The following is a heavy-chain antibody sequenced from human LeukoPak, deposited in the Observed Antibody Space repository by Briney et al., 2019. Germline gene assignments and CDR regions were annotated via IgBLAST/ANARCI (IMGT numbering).Heavy chain of an antibody. J-gene: IGHJ4*02. CDR1: GYTFTSYG. CDR3: ARPPYYDSSGPRLYYFDY. V-gene: IGHV1-18*01. D-gene: IGHD3-22*01. CDR2: ISAYNGNT. Sequence: GASVKVSCKASGYTFTSYGISWVRQAPGQGLEWMGWISAYNGNTNYAQKLQGRVTMTTDTSTSTAYMELRSLRSDDTAVYYCARPPYYDSSGPRLYYFDYWGQGTLVTVSS.